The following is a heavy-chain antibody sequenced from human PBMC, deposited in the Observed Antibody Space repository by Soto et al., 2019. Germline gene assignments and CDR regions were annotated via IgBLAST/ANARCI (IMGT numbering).Heavy chain of an antibody. CDR2: IYYSGST. Sequence: PSETLSLTCTVSGGSISSYYWSWIRQPPGKGLEWIGYIYYSGSTNYNPSHKSRVTISVDTSKNQFSLKLSSVTAADTAVYFCVRGYCSSTSCENDAFDIWGQGTMVTVSS. V-gene: IGHV4-59*01. D-gene: IGHD2-2*01. J-gene: IGHJ3*02. CDR3: VRGYCSSTSCENDAFDI. CDR1: GGSISSYY.